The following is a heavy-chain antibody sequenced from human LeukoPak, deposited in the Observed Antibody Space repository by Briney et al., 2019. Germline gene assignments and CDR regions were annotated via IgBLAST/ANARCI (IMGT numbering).Heavy chain of an antibody. J-gene: IGHJ4*02. V-gene: IGHV4-39*01. CDR2: INYSGST. CDR1: GGSIIGSTPY. CDR3: ARGYDY. Sequence: PSETLSLTCTVSGGSIIGSTPYWGWIRQPPGKGLDWIGIINYSGSTYYNPSLRSRVTIPVDTSKNQFSLKLNSVTASDTAVYYCARGYDYWGQGTLVTVSS. D-gene: IGHD3-22*01.